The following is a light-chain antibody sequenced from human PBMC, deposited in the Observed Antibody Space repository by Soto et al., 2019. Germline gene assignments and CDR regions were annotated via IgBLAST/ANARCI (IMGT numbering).Light chain of an antibody. V-gene: IGKV1-39*01. CDR1: HGISTY. CDR2: AAS. Sequence: DIQMTQSPSSLSASVGYRVTITCRASHGISTYLNWYQQKPGKAPKLLIYAASSLQSGVPSRFSGSGSETDFTLTISSLQPEDFATYSCQESYSSSWTFGQGTKVDVK. J-gene: IGKJ1*01. CDR3: QESYSSSWT.